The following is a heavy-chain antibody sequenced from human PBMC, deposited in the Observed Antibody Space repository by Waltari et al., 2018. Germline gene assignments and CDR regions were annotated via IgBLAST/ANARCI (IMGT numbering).Heavy chain of an antibody. Sequence: QLQLQESGPGLVKASEPLSLTCTVSGDSISSSSYYWRWVRQPPGKGLEWIGNMYYSGSTYYNPSLKSRVTISGDTSKSQFSLKLSSVTAADTSMYYCVRHARTTSGGKHFDHWGQGMLVTVSP. CDR2: MYYSGST. CDR3: VRHARTTSGGKHFDH. V-gene: IGHV4-39*01. J-gene: IGHJ4*02. CDR1: GDSISSSSYY. D-gene: IGHD2-15*01.